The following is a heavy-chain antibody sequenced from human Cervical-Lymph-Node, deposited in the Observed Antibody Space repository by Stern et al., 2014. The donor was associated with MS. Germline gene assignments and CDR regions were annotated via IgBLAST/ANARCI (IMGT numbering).Heavy chain of an antibody. D-gene: IGHD3-16*01. J-gene: IGHJ4*02. CDR3: ARDRNGEGIMAY. Sequence: VQLLESGAEVKKPWSSAKVFCKASGVTFSNSGITWARQAPGQGLEWLGGVITTFASANAAQRFQGRLTITADESTNTVYMELSSLRSEDTAVYYCARDRNGEGIMAYWGQGTLVTVSS. V-gene: IGHV1-69*01. CDR2: VITTFASA. CDR1: GVTFSNSG.